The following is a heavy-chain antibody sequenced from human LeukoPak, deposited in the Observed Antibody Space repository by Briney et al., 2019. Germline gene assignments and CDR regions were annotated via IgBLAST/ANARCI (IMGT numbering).Heavy chain of an antibody. D-gene: IGHD6-13*01. CDR3: ARGDGPNGYSSSWYRSIGAFDI. V-gene: IGHV1-18*01. CDR2: ISAYNGNT. Sequence: GASVKVSCKASGYTFTSYGISWVRQAPGQGLEWMGWISAYNGNTNYAQKLQGRVTMTTDTSTSTAYMELRSLRSDDTAVYYCARGDGPNGYSSSWYRSIGAFDIWGQGTMVTVSS. CDR1: GYTFTSYG. J-gene: IGHJ3*02.